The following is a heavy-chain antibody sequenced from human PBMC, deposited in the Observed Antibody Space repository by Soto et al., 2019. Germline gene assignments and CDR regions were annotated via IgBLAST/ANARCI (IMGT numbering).Heavy chain of an antibody. V-gene: IGHV4-34*01. D-gene: IGHD5-18*01. CDR2: INHSGST. CDR3: ARGYSAGGINY. Sequence: SETLSLTCAVYGGSFSGYYWSWIRQPPGKGLEWIGEINHSGSTNYNPSLKSRVTISVDTSKNQFSLKLNSVTAADTAVYYCARGYSAGGINYWGQGTLVTVSS. CDR1: GGSFSGYY. J-gene: IGHJ4*02.